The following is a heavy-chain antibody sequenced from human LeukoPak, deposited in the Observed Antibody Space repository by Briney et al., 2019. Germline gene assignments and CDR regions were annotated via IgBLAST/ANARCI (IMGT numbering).Heavy chain of an antibody. J-gene: IGHJ6*03. CDR2: IYYSGST. CDR1: GGSISSSSYY. Sequence: SETLSLTCTVSGGSISSSSYYWGWIRQPPGKGLEWIGSIYYSGSTYYNPSLKSRVTISVDTSKNQFSLKLSSVTAADTAVYYCASLYGGPPGFYYYYMDVWGKGTTVTVFS. D-gene: IGHD4/OR15-4a*01. V-gene: IGHV4-39*01. CDR3: ASLYGGPPGFYYYYMDV.